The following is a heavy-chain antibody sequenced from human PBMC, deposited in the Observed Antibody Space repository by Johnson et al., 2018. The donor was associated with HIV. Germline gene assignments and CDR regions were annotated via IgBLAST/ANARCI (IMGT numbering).Heavy chain of an antibody. CDR1: GFTVSSNY. CDR3: AKWWFRELLPNAFDL. J-gene: IGHJ3*01. V-gene: IGHV3-66*02. Sequence: MQLVESGGGLVQPGGSLRLSCAASGFTVSSNYMSWVRQAPGKGLEWVSVIYSGGSTYYADSVKGRFTISRNNSKNTLYPQMNSLRAEDTAVYYCAKWWFRELLPNAFDLWGQGTMVTVSP. CDR2: IYSGGST. D-gene: IGHD3-10*01.